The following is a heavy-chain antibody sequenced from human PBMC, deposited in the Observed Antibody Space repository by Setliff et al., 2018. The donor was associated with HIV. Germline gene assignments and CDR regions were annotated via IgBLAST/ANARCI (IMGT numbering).Heavy chain of an antibody. CDR3: ARMGNSYDSSGSYDYFDY. Sequence: PSETLSLTCAVSGYSISSSNWWAWFRQPPGKGLEWIGYIYHNGNTNYNPSLRSRVTMSIDTSKNQFFLKLSSVTAFDTATYYCARMGNSYDSSGSYDYFDYWGQGTLVTVSS. CDR1: GYSISSSNW. CDR2: IYHNGNT. J-gene: IGHJ4*02. V-gene: IGHV4-28*06. D-gene: IGHD3-22*01.